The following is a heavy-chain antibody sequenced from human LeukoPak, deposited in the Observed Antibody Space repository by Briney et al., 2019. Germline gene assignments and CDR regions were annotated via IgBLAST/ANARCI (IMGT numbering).Heavy chain of an antibody. D-gene: IGHD3-22*01. Sequence: TGGSLRLSCAASGFTFRNYAMSWVRQAPGEGLEWVPAISGGGSTYYADSVKGRFTISRDNSKNTLYLQMNSLRAEDTAVYYCAKSHYYDSSGYVDYWGQGTLVTVSS. CDR2: ISGGGST. V-gene: IGHV3-23*01. CDR1: GFTFRNYA. CDR3: AKSHYYDSSGYVDY. J-gene: IGHJ4*02.